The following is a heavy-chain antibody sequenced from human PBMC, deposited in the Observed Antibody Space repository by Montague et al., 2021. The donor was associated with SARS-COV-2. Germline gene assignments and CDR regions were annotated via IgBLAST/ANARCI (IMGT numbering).Heavy chain of an antibody. D-gene: IGHD3-10*01. CDR1: GTSFSGYY. J-gene: IGHJ6*03. CDR3: ARLRDGVVPSPILGVGPYYSCYYMDV. Sequence: SETPSLTCAVHGTSFSGYYWNWIRQPPGKGLEWIGEINHGGSTKYSPSLKSRLTISADTSKNQFSLKLTSVAAADTAVYYCARLRDGVVPSPILGVGPYYSCYYMDVWGRGTTVTVSS. CDR2: INHGGST. V-gene: IGHV4-34*01.